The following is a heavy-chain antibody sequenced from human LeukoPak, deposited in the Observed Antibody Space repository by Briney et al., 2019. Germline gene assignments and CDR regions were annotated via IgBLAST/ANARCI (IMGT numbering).Heavy chain of an antibody. CDR1: GGSISSYY. CDR2: IYYSGST. Sequence: SETLSLTCTVSGGSISSYYWSWIRQPPGKGLEWIGYIYYSGSTNYNPSLKSRVTISVDTSKNQFSLKLSSVTAADTAVYYCARASSSWDLAYWGQGTLVTVSS. J-gene: IGHJ4*02. CDR3: ARASSSWDLAY. V-gene: IGHV4-59*01. D-gene: IGHD6-13*01.